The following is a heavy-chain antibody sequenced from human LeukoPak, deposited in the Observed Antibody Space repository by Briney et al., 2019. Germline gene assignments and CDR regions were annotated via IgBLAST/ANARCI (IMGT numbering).Heavy chain of an antibody. V-gene: IGHV3-48*03. J-gene: IGHJ4*02. D-gene: IGHD4/OR15-4a*01. CDR1: GFTFSSYE. CDR2: ISSSGSTI. Sequence: GGSLRLSCAASGFTFSSYEMNWVRQAPGKGLERVSYISSSGSTIYYADSVKGRFTISRDNAKNSLYLQMNSLRAEDTAVYYCASQDYRYYFDYWGQGTLVTVSS. CDR3: ASQDYRYYFDY.